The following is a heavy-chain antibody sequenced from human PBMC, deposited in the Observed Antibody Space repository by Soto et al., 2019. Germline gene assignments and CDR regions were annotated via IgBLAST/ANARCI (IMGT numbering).Heavy chain of an antibody. Sequence: GGSLRLSCAASGFTFSSYSMNWVRQAPGKGLEWVSSISSSSSYIYYADSVKGRFTISRDNAKNSLYLQMNSLRAEDTALDYCARDLSTCSSTSCYYFPLDVWGKGTTVTVSS. J-gene: IGHJ6*04. D-gene: IGHD2-2*01. CDR1: GFTFSSYS. V-gene: IGHV3-21*01. CDR2: ISSSSSYI. CDR3: ARDLSTCSSTSCYYFPLDV.